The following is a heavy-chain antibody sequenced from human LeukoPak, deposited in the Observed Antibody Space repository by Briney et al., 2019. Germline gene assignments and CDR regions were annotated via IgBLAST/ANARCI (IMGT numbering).Heavy chain of an antibody. D-gene: IGHD4-23*01. V-gene: IGHV1-69*01. J-gene: IGHJ4*02. CDR3: ATSPTGYSPGY. CDR1: GGTFSTFA. CDR2: IIPILGTA. Sequence: SVKVSCKASGGTFSTFALSWVRQAPGQGPYWMGGIIPILGTANYAQKFQGRVTITADESTSTAYMELSSLTSEDTAVYYCATSPTGYSPGYWGQGTLVTVSS.